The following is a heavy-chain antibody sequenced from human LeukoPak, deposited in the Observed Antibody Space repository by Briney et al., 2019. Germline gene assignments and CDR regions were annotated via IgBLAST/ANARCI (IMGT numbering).Heavy chain of an antibody. Sequence: SETLSLTCTVSGGSISSSSYYWGWIRQPPGKGLEWIGSIYYSGSTYYNPSLKSRVTISVDTSKNQFSLRLSSVTAADTAVYYCARGSIAVAGNFDYWGQGTLVTVSS. CDR3: ARGSIAVAGNFDY. J-gene: IGHJ4*02. D-gene: IGHD6-19*01. CDR2: IYYSGST. CDR1: GGSISSSSYY. V-gene: IGHV4-39*01.